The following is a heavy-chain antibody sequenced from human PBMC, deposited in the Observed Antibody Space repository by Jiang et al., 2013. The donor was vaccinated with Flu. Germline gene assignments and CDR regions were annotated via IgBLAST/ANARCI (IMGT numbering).Heavy chain of an antibody. V-gene: IGHV3-30*18. D-gene: IGHD5-18*01. J-gene: IGHJ4*02. Sequence: VQLLESGGGVVQPGRSLRLSCAASGFTFSSYGMHWVRQAPGKGLEWVAVISYHGSNKYYADSVKGRFTISRDNSKNTLYLQMNSLRAEDTAVYYCAKEDGYSYGKSYYFDYWGQGTLVTVSS. CDR2: ISYHGSNK. CDR3: AKEDGYSYGKSYYFDY. CDR1: GFTFSSYG.